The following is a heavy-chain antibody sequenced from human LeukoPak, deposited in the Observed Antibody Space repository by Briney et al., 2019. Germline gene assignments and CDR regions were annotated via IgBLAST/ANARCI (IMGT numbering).Heavy chain of an antibody. Sequence: GESLKISCKGSGYSFTSYWIGWVRQMPGKGLEWMGIIYPGDSDTRYSPSFQGQVTISADKSISTAYLQWSSLKASDTAMYYCARRSLTNYGDYVGNAFDIWGQGTMVTVSS. CDR2: IYPGDSDT. CDR1: GYSFTSYW. J-gene: IGHJ3*02. CDR3: ARRSLTNYGDYVGNAFDI. D-gene: IGHD4-17*01. V-gene: IGHV5-51*01.